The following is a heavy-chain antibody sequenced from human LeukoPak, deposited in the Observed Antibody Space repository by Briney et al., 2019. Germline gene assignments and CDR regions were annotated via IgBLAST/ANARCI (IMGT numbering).Heavy chain of an antibody. CDR3: ARDPFYGDYAEFDY. D-gene: IGHD4-17*01. CDR1: GGTFSSYA. V-gene: IGHV1-69*13. CDR2: IIPIFGTA. Sequence: ASVKVSCKASGGTFSSYAISWVRQAPGQGLEWMGGIIPIFGTANYAQKFQGRVTITADESTSTAYMELSSLRSEDTAVYYCARDPFYGDYAEFDYWGQGTLVTVSS. J-gene: IGHJ4*02.